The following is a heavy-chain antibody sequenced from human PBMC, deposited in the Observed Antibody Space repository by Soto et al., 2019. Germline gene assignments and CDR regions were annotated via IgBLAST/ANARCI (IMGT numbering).Heavy chain of an antibody. CDR2: IYPGDSDT. J-gene: IGHJ6*02. CDR1: GYSFTSYW. CDR3: ARVVDTAMVKYYYYYGMEV. V-gene: IGHV5-51*01. D-gene: IGHD5-18*01. Sequence: GESLKISCKGSGYSFTSYWIGWVRQMPGKGLEWMGIIYPGDSDTRYSPSFQGQVAISADKSISTAYLQWSSLKASDTAMYYCARVVDTAMVKYYYYYGMEVWGQGTTGTVSS.